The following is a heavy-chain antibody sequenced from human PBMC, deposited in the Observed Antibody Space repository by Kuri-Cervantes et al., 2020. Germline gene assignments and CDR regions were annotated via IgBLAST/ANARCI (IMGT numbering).Heavy chain of an antibody. CDR3: ARGRDYSGGYFDY. V-gene: IGHV4-61*01. CDR1: GGSVSSGSYY. CDR2: IYYSGST. D-gene: IGHD5-12*01. Sequence: ESLKISCTVSGGSVSSGSYYWSWIRQPPGKGLEWIGYIYYSGSTNYDPSLKSRVTISVDTSKNQFSLKLSSVTAADTAVYYCARGRDYSGGYFDYWGQGTLVTVSS. J-gene: IGHJ4*02.